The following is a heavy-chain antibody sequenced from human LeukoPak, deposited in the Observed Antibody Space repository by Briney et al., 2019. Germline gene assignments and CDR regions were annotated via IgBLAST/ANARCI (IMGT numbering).Heavy chain of an antibody. V-gene: IGHV3-21*01. Sequence: GGSLRLSCAASGFTFSSYSMNWVRQAPGKGREWVSSISSSSYIYYADSVKGRFTISRDNAKNSLYLQMNSLRAEDTAVYYCARGLPLDYWGQGTLVTVSS. CDR1: GFTFSSYS. J-gene: IGHJ4*02. CDR2: ISSSSYI. CDR3: ARGLPLDY. D-gene: IGHD2-15*01.